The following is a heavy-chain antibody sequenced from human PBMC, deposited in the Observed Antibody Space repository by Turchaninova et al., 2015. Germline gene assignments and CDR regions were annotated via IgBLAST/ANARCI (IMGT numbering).Heavy chain of an antibody. CDR2: INPSVGST. CDR1: GYPFTRYY. Sequence: QVQLVQSGAEVRKPGASVKVSSKASGYPFTRYYMHWVSQGPGQGLEWMGIINPSVGSTSYAQRSQGRVTMTRDTSTSTVYMELSSLRSEDTAVYYCARELSSGYGVDVWGQGTTVTVSS. CDR3: ARELSSGYGVDV. D-gene: IGHD6-25*01. V-gene: IGHV1-46*01. J-gene: IGHJ6*02.